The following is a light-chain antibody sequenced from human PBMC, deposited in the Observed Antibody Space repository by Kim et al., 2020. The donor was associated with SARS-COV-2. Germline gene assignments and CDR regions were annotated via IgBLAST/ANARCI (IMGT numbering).Light chain of an antibody. Sequence: SYELTQPPSVSVSPGQTVSITCSGDKLGDKYACWYQQKPGQSPVLVIYQDSKRPSGIPERFSGSNSGNTATLTIGGTQAMDEADYYCQAWDSSTVVFGGGTQLT. CDR3: QAWDSSTVV. V-gene: IGLV3-1*01. CDR1: KLGDKY. CDR2: QDS. J-gene: IGLJ2*01.